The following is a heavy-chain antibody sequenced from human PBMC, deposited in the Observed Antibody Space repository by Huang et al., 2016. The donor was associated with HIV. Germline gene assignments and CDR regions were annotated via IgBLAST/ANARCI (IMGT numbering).Heavy chain of an antibody. CDR1: GCTFSSYA. CDR2: IITIFGTA. Sequence: QVQLVQSGAEVKKPGSSVKVSCKASGCTFSSYAISWVRQAPGQGLEWMGGIITIFGTANYAQKFQGRVTITADESTSTAYMELSSLRSEDTAVYYCAREGRDGYNLDAFDIWGQGTMVTVSS. D-gene: IGHD5-12*01. V-gene: IGHV1-69*13. J-gene: IGHJ3*02. CDR3: AREGRDGYNLDAFDI.